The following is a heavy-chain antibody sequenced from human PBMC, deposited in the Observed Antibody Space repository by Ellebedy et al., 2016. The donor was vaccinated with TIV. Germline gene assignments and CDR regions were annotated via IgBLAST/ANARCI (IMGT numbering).Heavy chain of an antibody. D-gene: IGHD3-10*02. CDR3: TNDRGAVDSFAV. CDR1: GGSISGSTYY. CDR2: IYFSGST. J-gene: IGHJ3*01. Sequence: SETLSLXXTVSGGSISGSTYYWGWIRQPPGKGLEWIGSIYFSGSTYYNPSLKSRVTISLATPKNQFSLKLSSVTAADTALYYCTNDRGAVDSFAVWGQGTVVTVSS. V-gene: IGHV4-39*01.